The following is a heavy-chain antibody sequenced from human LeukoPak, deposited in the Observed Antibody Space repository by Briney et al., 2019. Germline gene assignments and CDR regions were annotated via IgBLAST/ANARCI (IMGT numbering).Heavy chain of an antibody. J-gene: IGHJ3*02. D-gene: IGHD3-10*01. CDR3: ATASPLLLWFGELSAFDI. CDR2: VDPEDGET. V-gene: IGHV1-69-2*01. CDR1: GYTFTDYY. Sequence: ASVKVSCKVSGYTFTDYYMHWAQQAPGKGLEWMGLVDPEDGETIYAEKFQGRVTITADTSTDTAYMELSSLRSEDTAVYYCATASPLLLWFGELSAFDIWGQGTMVTVSS.